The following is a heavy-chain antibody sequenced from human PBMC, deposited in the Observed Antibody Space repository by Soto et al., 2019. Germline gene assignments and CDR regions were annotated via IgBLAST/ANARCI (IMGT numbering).Heavy chain of an antibody. CDR2: ISGSGGST. CDR1: GFTFSSYA. J-gene: IGHJ6*02. D-gene: IGHD4-17*01. CDR3: ANDYGDKGEDYYYYGMDV. Sequence: PGGSLRLSCAASGFTFSSYAMSWVRQAPGKGLEWVPAISGSGGSTYYADSVKGRFTISRDNSKNTLYLQMNSLRAEDTAVYYCANDYGDKGEDYYYYGMDVWGQGTTVTVSS. V-gene: IGHV3-23*01.